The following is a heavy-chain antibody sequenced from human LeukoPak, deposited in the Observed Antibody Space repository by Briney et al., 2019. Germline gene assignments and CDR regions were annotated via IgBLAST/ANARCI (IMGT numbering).Heavy chain of an antibody. J-gene: IGHJ5*02. CDR1: GGSIGSANYY. D-gene: IGHD3-10*01. V-gene: IGHV4-39*07. Sequence: TSETLSLTCTVSGGSIGSANYYWGWIRQPSGKGLEWIGSVYNSGSTYYNPSLKSRVIVSLHMSQNQFSLRLTSVTAADTAIYYCARDTGHYAPGTPGFARFDPWGQGTLVTVSS. CDR2: VYNSGST. CDR3: ARDTGHYAPGTPGFARFDP.